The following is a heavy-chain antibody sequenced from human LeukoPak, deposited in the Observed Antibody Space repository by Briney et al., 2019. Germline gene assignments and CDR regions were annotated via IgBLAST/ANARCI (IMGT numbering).Heavy chain of an antibody. D-gene: IGHD5-24*01. CDR2: IYSADSDT. J-gene: IGHJ5*02. Sequence: PGESLKISCKGSGYNFASFWIGWVRQMPGKGLQLMGIIYSADSDTRYSPSFQGQVTISVDKSISTAYLQWSSLKPSDTAMYSRARRVRRDGSNSVNRFDPWGQGTLVTVSS. CDR1: GYNFASFW. V-gene: IGHV5-51*01. CDR3: ARRVRRDGSNSVNRFDP.